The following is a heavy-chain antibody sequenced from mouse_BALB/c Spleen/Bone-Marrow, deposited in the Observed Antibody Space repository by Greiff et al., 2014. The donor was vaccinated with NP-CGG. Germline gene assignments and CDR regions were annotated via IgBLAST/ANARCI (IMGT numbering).Heavy chain of an antibody. Sequence: EVQVVESGGDLVKPGGSLKLSCAASGFTFSSYGMSWVRQTPDKRLEWVATISRGGSYTYYPDSVKGRFTISRDNAKNTLYLQVSSLKSEDTAMYYCARHRDAMDYWGQGTSVTVSS. CDR1: GFTFSSYG. J-gene: IGHJ4*01. CDR3: ARHRDAMDY. V-gene: IGHV5-6*01. D-gene: IGHD3-3*01. CDR2: ISRGGSYT.